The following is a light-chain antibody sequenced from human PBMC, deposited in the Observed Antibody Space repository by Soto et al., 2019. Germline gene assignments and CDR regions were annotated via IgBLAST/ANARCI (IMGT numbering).Light chain of an antibody. CDR2: DAS. CDR3: QQRSNWPPYT. J-gene: IGKJ2*01. V-gene: IGKV3-11*01. Sequence: EIVLTQSPATLSLSPGERATLSCRASQSVSSYLAWYQQKPGQAPRLLIYDASNRATGIPARFSGSGSGTVFTLTISSLEPEDFAVYYCQQRSNWPPYTFGQGTKREIK. CDR1: QSVSSY.